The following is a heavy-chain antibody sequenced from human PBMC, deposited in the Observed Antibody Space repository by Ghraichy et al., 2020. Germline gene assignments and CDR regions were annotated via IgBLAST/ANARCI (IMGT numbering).Heavy chain of an antibody. CDR1: GFTFSDYY. D-gene: IGHD3-22*01. CDR3: ARDPHYYDSSGYS. V-gene: IGHV3-11*06. CDR2: ISSSSSYT. J-gene: IGHJ4*02. Sequence: SCAASGFTFSDYYMSWIRQAPGKGLEWVSYISSSSSYTNYADSVKGRFTISRDNAKNSLYLQMNSLRAEDTAVYYCARDPHYYDSSGYSWGQGTLVTVSS.